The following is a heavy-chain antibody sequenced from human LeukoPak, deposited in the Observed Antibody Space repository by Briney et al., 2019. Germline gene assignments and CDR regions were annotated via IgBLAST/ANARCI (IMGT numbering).Heavy chain of an antibody. CDR1: GLTFSNSW. Sequence: QPGGSLRLSCEASGLTFSNSWMHWVRQVPGKGLVWVSRMYGDMRDISNADSVNGRFTISRDNAKNTVYLQMNSLRGEDTAVYYCARDMGLRGSTWGQGTMVTVSS. CDR2: MYGDMRDI. D-gene: IGHD4/OR15-4a*01. CDR3: ARDMGLRGST. J-gene: IGHJ4*02. V-gene: IGHV3-74*01.